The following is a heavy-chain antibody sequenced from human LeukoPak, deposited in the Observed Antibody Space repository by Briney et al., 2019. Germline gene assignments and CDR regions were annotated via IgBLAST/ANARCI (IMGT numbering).Heavy chain of an antibody. Sequence: GGSLRLSCAPSGFTFSSYSMNWVRQAPAKGLEWVSSISSSSSYIYYADSVKGRFTISRDNAKNSLYLQMNSMRAEDTAVYYCARDWPTIAAAGTIPEYFQHWGQGTLVTVSS. CDR3: ARDWPTIAAAGTIPEYFQH. CDR1: GFTFSSYS. V-gene: IGHV3-21*01. D-gene: IGHD6-13*01. CDR2: ISSSSSYI. J-gene: IGHJ1*01.